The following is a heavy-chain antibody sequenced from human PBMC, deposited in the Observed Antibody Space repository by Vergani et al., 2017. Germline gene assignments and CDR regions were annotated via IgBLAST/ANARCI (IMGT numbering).Heavy chain of an antibody. Sequence: QVQLQESGPGLVKSSETLSLTCSVSFNSIRNLYCNWIRQPPGKGLEWIGSIHYSENTNYNPSLKTRVTISVDTSKNQFSLTLTSVTAADTAVYYCAGDTHSWQRADRWGQGLLVSVSS. CDR1: FNSIRNLY. CDR3: AGDTHSWQRADR. J-gene: IGHJ5*02. V-gene: IGHV4-59*11. D-gene: IGHD6-13*01. CDR2: IHYSENT.